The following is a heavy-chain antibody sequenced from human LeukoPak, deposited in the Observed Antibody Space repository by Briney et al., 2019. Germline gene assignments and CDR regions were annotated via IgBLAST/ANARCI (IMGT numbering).Heavy chain of an antibody. CDR2: INHSGST. V-gene: IGHV4-34*01. CDR1: GGSFSGYY. Sequence: PSETLSLTCAVYGGSFSGYYWSWIRQPPGKGLECVAEINHSGSTNHNPSLKSRVTISVDTSKNQFSLKLSSMAAADTAVYYCARHIEAADDYYYYGMDVWGQGTTVTVSS. D-gene: IGHD6-13*01. CDR3: ARHIEAADDYYYYGMDV. J-gene: IGHJ6*02.